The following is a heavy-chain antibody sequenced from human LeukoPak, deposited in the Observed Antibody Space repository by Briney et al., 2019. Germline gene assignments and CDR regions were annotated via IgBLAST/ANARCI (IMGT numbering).Heavy chain of an antibody. CDR1: GFTFSSYA. D-gene: IGHD3-16*01. Sequence: SGGSLRLSCAASGFTFSSYAMHWVRQAPGKGLEWVAVISYDGSNKYYADSVKGRFTISRDNSKNTLYLQMNSLRAEDTAVYYCAKYEGGPGWGQGTMVTVSS. V-gene: IGHV3-30*18. CDR2: ISYDGSNK. J-gene: IGHJ3*01. CDR3: AKYEGGPG.